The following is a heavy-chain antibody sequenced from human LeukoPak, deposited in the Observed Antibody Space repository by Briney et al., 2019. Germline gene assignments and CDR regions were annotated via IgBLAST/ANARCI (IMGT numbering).Heavy chain of an antibody. J-gene: IGHJ4*02. CDR3: ARDRDCGTTTCSVDY. CDR2: IANSGSTI. Sequence: GGSLRLSCAASGFSFSDYYMSWVRQAPGKGLEWISYIANSGSTIYYAESVKGRFTISRDDAKNSLYLQMNNLRAEDTAVYYCARDRDCGTTTCSVDYWGQGTLVTVSS. CDR1: GFSFSDYY. D-gene: IGHD2-2*01. V-gene: IGHV3-11*01.